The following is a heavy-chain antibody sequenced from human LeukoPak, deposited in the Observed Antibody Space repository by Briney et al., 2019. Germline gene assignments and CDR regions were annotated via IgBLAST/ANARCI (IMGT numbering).Heavy chain of an antibody. V-gene: IGHV4-59*01. CDR1: GGSISSYY. Sequence: PSETLSLTCTVSGGSISSYYWSWIRQPPGKGLEWIGYIYYSGSTNYNPSLKSRVTISVDTSKNQFSLKLSSVTAADTAVYYCASVLWFGELIIDYWGQGTLVTVSS. J-gene: IGHJ4*02. CDR3: ASVLWFGELIIDY. CDR2: IYYSGST. D-gene: IGHD3-10*01.